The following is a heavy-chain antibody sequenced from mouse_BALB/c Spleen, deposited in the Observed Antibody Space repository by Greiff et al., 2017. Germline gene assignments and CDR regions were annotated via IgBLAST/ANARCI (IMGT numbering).Heavy chain of an antibody. CDR2: IYPGNVNT. CDR3: ARSGGYGNYDYYAMDY. CDR1: GYTFTSYY. Sequence: QVQLKESGPELVKPGASVRISCKASGYTFTSYYIHWVKQRPGQGLEWIGWIYPGNVNTKYNEKFKGKATLTADKSSSTAYMQLSSLTSEDSAVYFCARSGGYGNYDYYAMDYWGQGTSVTVSS. V-gene: IGHV1S56*01. D-gene: IGHD2-1*01. J-gene: IGHJ4*01.